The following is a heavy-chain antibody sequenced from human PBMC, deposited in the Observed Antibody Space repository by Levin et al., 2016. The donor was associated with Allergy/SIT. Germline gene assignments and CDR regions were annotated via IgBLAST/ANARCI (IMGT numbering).Heavy chain of an antibody. CDR3: ARDSDHNYFPAFDV. D-gene: IGHD2/OR15-2a*01. Sequence: LSLTCAASGFPFSTYGMHWVRQAPGKGLQWVAVLSYDEANAYYADSVKGRFTISRDNSKNTLFLQMNSLRAEDTAVYYCARDSDHNYFPAFDVWGQGTMVTVSS. V-gene: IGHV3-33*01. CDR1: GFPFSTYG. CDR2: LSYDEANA. J-gene: IGHJ3*01.